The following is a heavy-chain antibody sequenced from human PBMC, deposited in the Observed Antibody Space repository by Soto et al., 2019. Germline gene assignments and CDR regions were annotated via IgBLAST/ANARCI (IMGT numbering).Heavy chain of an antibody. J-gene: IGHJ4*02. CDR3: ARVGGVAARTFAY. CDR1: GGSISSDY. Sequence: SETLSLTCTVSGGSISSDYWSWLRQPPGKGLEWIGYIYYSGSTNYNPSLESRVTISLDTSKNQFSLKLRSLTTADTAVYYCARVGGVAARTFAYWGQGTLVTVSS. D-gene: IGHD6-6*01. CDR2: IYYSGST. V-gene: IGHV4-59*01.